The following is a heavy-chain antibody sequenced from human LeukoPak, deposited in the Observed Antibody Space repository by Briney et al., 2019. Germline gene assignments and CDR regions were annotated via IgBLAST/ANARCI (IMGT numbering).Heavy chain of an antibody. Sequence: ASVRVSCKASGYTFTSYDINWVRPATGQGLEWMGWMNPNSGNTGYAQKFQGRVTMTRNTSISTAYMELSSLRSEDTAVYYCARGSRYCSGGSCTKYWGQGTLVTVSS. V-gene: IGHV1-8*01. J-gene: IGHJ4*02. CDR3: ARGSRYCSGGSCTKY. D-gene: IGHD2-15*01. CDR1: GYTFTSYD. CDR2: MNPNSGNT.